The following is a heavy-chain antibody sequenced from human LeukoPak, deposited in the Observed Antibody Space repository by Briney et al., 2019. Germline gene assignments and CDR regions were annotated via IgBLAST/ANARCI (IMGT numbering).Heavy chain of an antibody. CDR2: INPNSGGT. J-gene: IGHJ4*02. D-gene: IGHD3-22*01. CDR1: GYTFTGYY. Sequence: ASVKVSCKASGYTFTGYYMHWVRQAPGQGLEWMGWINPNSGGTNYAQKFQGRVTMTRDTSISTAYMELSRLRSDDTAVYYCARAGGSRYYYDSSGYYQLDYWGQGTLVTVSS. V-gene: IGHV1-2*02. CDR3: ARAGGSRYYYDSSGYYQLDY.